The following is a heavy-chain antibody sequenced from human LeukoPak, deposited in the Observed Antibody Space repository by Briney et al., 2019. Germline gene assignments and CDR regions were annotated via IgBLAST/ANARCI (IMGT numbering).Heavy chain of an antibody. CDR3: ARDWSRIAPRGFDP. V-gene: IGHV3-7*01. CDR2: MRQDGRER. J-gene: IGHJ5*02. D-gene: IGHD3-3*01. Sequence: HAGGSLRLSCAASGFTFNTFWMAWVRQAPGKGLEWVANMRQDGRERYYVGSVKGRFTISRDNAKNLVYLQMNNLRVEDTAVYYCARDWSRIAPRGFDPWGQGTLVTVSS. CDR1: GFTFNTFW.